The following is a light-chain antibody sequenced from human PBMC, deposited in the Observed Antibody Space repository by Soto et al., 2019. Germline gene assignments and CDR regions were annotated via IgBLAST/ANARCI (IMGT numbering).Light chain of an antibody. CDR1: QSIRSN. CDR3: QQYDNLPLT. J-gene: IGKJ4*01. V-gene: IGKV1-33*01. Sequence: DIQMTQSPSSLSAPVGDRFTITSRAGQSIRSNLNWYQQKPGKAPRLLIYDASNLETGVPSRFSGSGSGTDFTFTISSLQPEDIATYYCQQYDNLPLTFGGGTKVDIK. CDR2: DAS.